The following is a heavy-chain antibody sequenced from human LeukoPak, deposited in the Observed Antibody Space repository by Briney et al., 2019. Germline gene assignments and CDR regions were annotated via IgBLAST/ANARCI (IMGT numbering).Heavy chain of an antibody. CDR3: AREWGGVVPAAMPVRY. Sequence: GGSLRLSCAASGFTFSSYAMHWVRQAPGKGLEWVAVISYDGSNKYYADSVKGRFTISRDNSKNTLYLQMNSLRAEDTAVYYCAREWGGVVPAAMPVRYWGQGTLVTVSS. D-gene: IGHD2-2*01. CDR2: ISYDGSNK. V-gene: IGHV3-30-3*01. J-gene: IGHJ4*02. CDR1: GFTFSSYA.